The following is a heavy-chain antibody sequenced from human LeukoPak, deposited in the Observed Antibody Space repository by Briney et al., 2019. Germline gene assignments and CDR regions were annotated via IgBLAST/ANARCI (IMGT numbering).Heavy chain of an antibody. CDR2: IIPIFGTA. J-gene: IGHJ4*02. D-gene: IGHD5-24*01. V-gene: IGHV1-69*13. CDR3: ARVGDGYSYYFDY. CDR1: GGTFSSYA. Sequence: SVKVSCKASGGTFSSYAISWVRQAPGQGLEWMGGIIPIFGTANYAQKFQGRVTITADESTSTAYMELSSLRSEDTAVYYCARVGDGYSYYFDYWGQGTLVTVSS.